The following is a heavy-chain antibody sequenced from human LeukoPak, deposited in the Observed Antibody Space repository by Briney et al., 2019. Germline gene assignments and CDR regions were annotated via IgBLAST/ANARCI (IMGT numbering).Heavy chain of an antibody. CDR1: GYTFTGYY. CDR3: ARAGVWDYSDSSGYHNAAFDI. CDR2: VNPSSGGT. J-gene: IGHJ3*02. D-gene: IGHD3-22*01. V-gene: IGHV1-2*02. Sequence: ASVKVSCKASGYTFTGYYMHWVRQAPGQGLEWVGLVNPSSGGTNYAQKFQGRVTVTRDTSISTAYMDLIRLRSDDTAVDYCARAGVWDYSDSSGYHNAAFDIWGQGTMVTVSS.